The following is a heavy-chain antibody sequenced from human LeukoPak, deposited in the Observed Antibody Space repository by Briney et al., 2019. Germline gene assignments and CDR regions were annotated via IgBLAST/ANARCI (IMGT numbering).Heavy chain of an antibody. D-gene: IGHD5/OR15-5a*01. V-gene: IGHV3-30*18. CDR2: ISYDGSNK. Sequence: GGSLRLSCAASGLTFSSYGMHWVRQAPGKGLEWVAVISYDGSNKYYADSVKGRFTISRDNSKNTLYLQMNSLRAEDTAVYYCAKDRLLDYWGQGTLVTVSS. J-gene: IGHJ4*02. CDR1: GLTFSSYG. CDR3: AKDRLLDY.